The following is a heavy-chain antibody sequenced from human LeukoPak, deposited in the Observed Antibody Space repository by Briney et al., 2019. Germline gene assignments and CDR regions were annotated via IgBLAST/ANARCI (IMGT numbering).Heavy chain of an antibody. CDR1: GFTFSSYA. V-gene: IGHV3-30-3*01. Sequence: GGSLRLSCAASGFTFSSYAMHWVRQAPGKGLEWVAAISYDGSNKYYADSVKGRFTISRDNSKNTLYLQMNSLRAEDTAVYYCAREWRYYYDSSGIDYWGQGTLVTVSS. J-gene: IGHJ4*02. CDR2: ISYDGSNK. CDR3: AREWRYYYDSSGIDY. D-gene: IGHD3-22*01.